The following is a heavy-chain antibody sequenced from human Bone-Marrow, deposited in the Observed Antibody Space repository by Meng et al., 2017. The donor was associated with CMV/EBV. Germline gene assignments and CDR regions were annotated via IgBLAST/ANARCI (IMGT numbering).Heavy chain of an antibody. CDR3: ARGRLIAARRANWFDP. CDR2: IYSGGIT. CDR1: GFTVSSNY. Sequence: GGSLRLSCAASGFTVSSNYMNWVRQAPGKGLEWVSVIYSGGITYYADSVKGRFTISRDNSKNTLYLQMNSLRAEDTAVYYCARGRLIAARRANWFDPWGQGTLVTVSS. J-gene: IGHJ5*02. D-gene: IGHD6-6*01. V-gene: IGHV3-53*01.